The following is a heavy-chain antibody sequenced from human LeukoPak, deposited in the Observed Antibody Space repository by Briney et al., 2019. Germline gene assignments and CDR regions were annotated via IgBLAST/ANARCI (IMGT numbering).Heavy chain of an antibody. CDR2: IIPILGIA. CDR3: ARDYYYDSSGNAYNWFDP. Sequence: SVKVSCKASGGAFSSYAISWVRQAPGQGLEWMGRIIPILGIANYAQKLQGRVTMTTDTSTSTAYMELRSLRSDDTAVYYCARDYYYDSSGNAYNWFDPWGQGTLVTVSS. J-gene: IGHJ5*02. CDR1: GGAFSSYA. D-gene: IGHD3-22*01. V-gene: IGHV1-69*04.